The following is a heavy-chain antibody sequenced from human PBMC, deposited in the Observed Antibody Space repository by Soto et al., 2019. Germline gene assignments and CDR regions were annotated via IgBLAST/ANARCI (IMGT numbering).Heavy chain of an antibody. CDR1: GFTFRIYA. J-gene: IGHJ4*02. V-gene: IGHV3-23*01. CDR2: ITGNGGT. CDR3: AKDAPGSGWLSDY. Sequence: PGGSLRLSCAASGFTFRIYAMSWVRQAPGKGLEWVSTITGNGGTSYADFVRGRFTISRDNSKNTLYLQMNSLRAEDTAVYYCAKDAPGSGWLSDYWGQGTLVTVPS. D-gene: IGHD3-22*01.